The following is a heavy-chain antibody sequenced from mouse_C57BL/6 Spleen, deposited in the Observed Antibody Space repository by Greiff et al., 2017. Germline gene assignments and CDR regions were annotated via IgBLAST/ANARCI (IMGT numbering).Heavy chain of an antibody. J-gene: IGHJ3*01. CDR3: ARRGWDGAWFAY. CDR2: IDPSDSYT. V-gene: IGHV1-50*01. CDR1: GYTFTSYW. Sequence: QVQLQQPGPELVKPGASVKLSCKASGYTFTSYWMQWVKQRPGQGLEWIGEIDPSDSYTNYNQKFKGKATLTVDTSSSTAYMQLSSLTSEDSAVYYCARRGWDGAWFAYWGQGTLVTVSA. D-gene: IGHD4-1*01.